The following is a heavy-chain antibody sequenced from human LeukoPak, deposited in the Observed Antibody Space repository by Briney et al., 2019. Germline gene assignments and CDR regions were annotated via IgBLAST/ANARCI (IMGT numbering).Heavy chain of an antibody. CDR2: ISSSSSYI. CDR3: ARGGGSYRYWYFDY. CDR1: GFTFSSHS. Sequence: PGGSLRLSCAASGFTFSSHSMNWVRQAPGKGLEWVSSISSSSSYIYYADSVKGRFTISRDNAKNSLYLQMNSLRAEDTAVYYCARGGGSYRYWYFDYWGQGTLVTVSS. J-gene: IGHJ4*02. V-gene: IGHV3-21*01. D-gene: IGHD3-16*02.